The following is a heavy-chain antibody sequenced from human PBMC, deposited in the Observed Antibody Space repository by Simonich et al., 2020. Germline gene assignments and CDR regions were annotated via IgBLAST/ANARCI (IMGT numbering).Heavy chain of an antibody. CDR2: NNAYNGNK. D-gene: IGHD3-10*01. Sequence: QVQLVQSGAEVKKPGDSVKVYCKASGYTFTSYVISWVRQAPGQGVERMGWNNAYNGNKIYAHKLQGRVTLTTDTSPSTAYMELRSLRSDDTAVYYCARDTSYYGSGSYYFDYWGQGTLVTVSS. J-gene: IGHJ4*02. CDR3: ARDTSYYGSGSYYFDY. V-gene: IGHV1-18*01. CDR1: GYTFTSYV.